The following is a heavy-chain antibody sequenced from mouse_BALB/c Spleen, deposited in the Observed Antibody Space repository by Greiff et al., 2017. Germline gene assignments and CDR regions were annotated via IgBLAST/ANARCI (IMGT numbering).Heavy chain of an antibody. Sequence: VQLQQSGAELARPGASVKLSCKASGYTFTSYWMQWVKQRPGQGLEWIGAIYPGDGDTRYTQKFKGKATLTADKSSSTAYMQLSSLASEDSAVYYCARELRNYAMDYWGQGTSVTVSS. D-gene: IGHD1-1*01. CDR1: GYTFTSYW. CDR3: ARELRNYAMDY. V-gene: IGHV1-87*01. CDR2: IYPGDGDT. J-gene: IGHJ4*01.